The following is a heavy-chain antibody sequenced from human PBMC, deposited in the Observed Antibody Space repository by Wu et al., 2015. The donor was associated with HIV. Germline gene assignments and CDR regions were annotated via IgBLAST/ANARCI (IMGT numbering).Heavy chain of an antibody. D-gene: IGHD3-16*01. CDR2: ISTYKGNT. CDR3: VRDPYGGSYYGAFDI. J-gene: IGHJ3*02. Sequence: QVQLVQSGAEVKKPGASVKVSCKASGYTFTGYYMHWVRQAPGQGLEWMGWISTYKGNTNSARMVQDRLTLTTDTSTSTAFMDLSGLRSDDTAVYYCVRDPYGGSYYGAFDIWGQGTMVTVSS. V-gene: IGHV1-18*04. CDR1: GYTFTGYY.